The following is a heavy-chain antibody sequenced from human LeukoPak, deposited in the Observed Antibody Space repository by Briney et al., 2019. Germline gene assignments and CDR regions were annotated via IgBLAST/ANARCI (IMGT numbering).Heavy chain of an antibody. CDR3: ATGKGVITTEFDP. CDR1: GYTLTELS. D-gene: IGHD3-22*01. J-gene: IGHJ5*02. Sequence: ASVKVSCKVSGYTLTELSMHWVRQAPGKGLEWMGGFDPEDGETVYAQKFQGRVTMTEDTSTDTAYMALSSLRSEDTAVYYCATGKGVITTEFDPWGRGTLVTVSS. CDR2: FDPEDGET. V-gene: IGHV1-24*01.